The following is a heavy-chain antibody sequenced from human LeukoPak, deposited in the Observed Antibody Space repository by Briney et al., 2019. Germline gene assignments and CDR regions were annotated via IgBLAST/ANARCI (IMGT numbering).Heavy chain of an antibody. CDR2: IYGSGTT. CDR1: GGSVSSATYY. J-gene: IGHJ5*02. D-gene: IGHD2-2*01. CDR3: ARAVGVVPAAIFDP. Sequence: SETLSLTCTVSGGSVSSATYYWSWIRQPAGEGLEWIGRIYGSGTTNYNPSLKSRVTISLDASENQFSLKLSSVTAADTAVYYCARAVGVVPAAIFDPWGQGTLVTVSS. V-gene: IGHV4-61*02.